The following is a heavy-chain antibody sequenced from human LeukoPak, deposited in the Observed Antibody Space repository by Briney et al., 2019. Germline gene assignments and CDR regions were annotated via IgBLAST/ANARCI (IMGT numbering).Heavy chain of an antibody. CDR3: ARIHGTYCSSTSCYPAYYFDY. J-gene: IGHJ4*02. CDR2: IYTSGST. V-gene: IGHV4-4*07. D-gene: IGHD2-2*01. CDR1: GGSISSYY. Sequence: PSETLSLTCTVSGGSISSYYWSWIRQPAGKGLERIGRIYTSGSTNYNPSLKSRVTMSADTSKNQFSLKLSSVTAADTAVYYCARIHGTYCSSTSCYPAYYFDYWGQGTLVTVSS.